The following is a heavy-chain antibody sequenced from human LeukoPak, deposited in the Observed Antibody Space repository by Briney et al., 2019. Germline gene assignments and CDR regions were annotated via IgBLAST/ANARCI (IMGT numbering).Heavy chain of an antibody. D-gene: IGHD2-2*01. CDR1: GFSCGRYG. CDR2: IKQDGSAK. CDR3: AKIYCTSTDCYYDY. J-gene: IGHJ4*02. V-gene: IGHV3-7*02. Sequence: SLTLSCSASGFSCGRYGMSSLRQAPRKKKEWVANIKQDGSAKYYMDSVKGRFTISRDSAKNSLYLQMNSLRAEDTAVYYCAKIYCTSTDCYYDYWGQGTLVTVSS.